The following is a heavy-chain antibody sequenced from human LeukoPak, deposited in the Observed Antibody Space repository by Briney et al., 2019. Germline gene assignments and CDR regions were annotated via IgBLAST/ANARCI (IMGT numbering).Heavy chain of an antibody. Sequence: GGSLRLSCAASGFTFGSSWMHWVRQAPGKGLVWVSRINHDGSTTNYVDSVKGRFTISRDNAKNTLYLQMNSLRAEDTAVFYCVRDRYYGMDVWGQGTTVTVSS. V-gene: IGHV3-74*01. CDR1: GFTFGSSW. J-gene: IGHJ6*02. CDR2: INHDGSTT. CDR3: VRDRYYGMDV.